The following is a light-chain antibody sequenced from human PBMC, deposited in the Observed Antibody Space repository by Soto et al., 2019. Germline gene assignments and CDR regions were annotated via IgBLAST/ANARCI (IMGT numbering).Light chain of an antibody. CDR2: EVS. CDR3: SSYTSSSTLYV. Sequence: QSALTQPASVSGSPGQSITISCTGTSSDVGGYNYVSWYQQHPGKAPKLMIYEVSNRHSGVSNRFSGSKSGNTASLTISGLQAEDEADYYCSSYTSSSTLYVFGTGTNVTVL. CDR1: SSDVGGYNY. V-gene: IGLV2-14*01. J-gene: IGLJ1*01.